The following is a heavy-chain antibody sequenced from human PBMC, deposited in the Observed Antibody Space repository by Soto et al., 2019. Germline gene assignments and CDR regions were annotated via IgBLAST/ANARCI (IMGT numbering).Heavy chain of an antibody. Sequence: GGSLRLSCAASGFTFSSYGMHWVRQAPGKGLEWVAVIWYDGSNKYYADSVKGRFTISRDNSKNTLYLQMNSLRAEDTAVYYCARDFLVLERVPIGATYGMDVWGQGTTVTVSS. CDR2: IWYDGSNK. J-gene: IGHJ6*02. V-gene: IGHV3-33*01. D-gene: IGHD1-1*01. CDR3: ARDFLVLERVPIGATYGMDV. CDR1: GFTFSSYG.